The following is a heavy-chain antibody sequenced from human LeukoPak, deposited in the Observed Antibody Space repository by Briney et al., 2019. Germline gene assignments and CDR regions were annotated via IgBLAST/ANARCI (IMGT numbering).Heavy chain of an antibody. V-gene: IGHV3-30*18. CDR1: GFTFSSYG. D-gene: IGHD4-17*01. Sequence: PGGSLRLSCAASGFTFSSYGMHWVRQAPGKGLEWVAVISYDGSNKYYADSVKGRFTISRDNSKNTLYLQMNSLRAEDTAVYYCAKVPHGDYVFDYWGQGTLVTVSS. J-gene: IGHJ4*02. CDR3: AKVPHGDYVFDY. CDR2: ISYDGSNK.